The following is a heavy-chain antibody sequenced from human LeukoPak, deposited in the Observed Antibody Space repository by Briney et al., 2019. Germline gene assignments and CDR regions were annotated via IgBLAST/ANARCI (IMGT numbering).Heavy chain of an antibody. Sequence: SGGSLTLSYVASGFTFSDYAMSWVRQPPGKGLEWVSGISDSGSSTHHADSVKALCTISRDNSKNTVSLRMNNQRAEDTAVYFWERHDSFIPYWGQGTLVTVTS. CDR3: ERHDSFIPY. D-gene: IGHD3-16*02. CDR1: GFTFSDYA. V-gene: IGHV3-23*01. J-gene: IGHJ4*02. CDR2: ISDSGSST.